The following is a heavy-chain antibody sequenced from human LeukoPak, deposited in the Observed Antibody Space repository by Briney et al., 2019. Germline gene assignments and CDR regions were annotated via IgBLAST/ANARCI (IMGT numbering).Heavy chain of an antibody. CDR2: INHSGST. V-gene: IGHV4-34*01. D-gene: IGHD3-3*01. J-gene: IGHJ4*02. CDR1: GGSFSGYY. Sequence: SETLSLTCAVYGGSFSGYYWSWIRQPPGKGLEWIGEINHSGSTNYNPSLKSRVTISVDTSKNQFSLKLSSVTAADTAVYYCTRGRNNFWSGYYHLDYWGQGTLVTVSS. CDR3: TRGRNNFWSGYYHLDY.